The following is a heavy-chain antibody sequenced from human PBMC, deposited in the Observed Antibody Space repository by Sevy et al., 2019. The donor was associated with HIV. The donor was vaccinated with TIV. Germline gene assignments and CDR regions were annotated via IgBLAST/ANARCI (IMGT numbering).Heavy chain of an antibody. J-gene: IGHJ4*02. D-gene: IGHD6-19*01. Sequence: GGSLRLSCAASGFTFDDYAMYWVRQAPGKGLEWVSGISWNSGSKGYADSVKGRFTISRDNAKNSLYLQMNSLRAEDTALYYCAKASTEWLGYFDYWGQGTLVTVSS. CDR2: ISWNSGSK. CDR1: GFTFDDYA. V-gene: IGHV3-9*01. CDR3: AKASTEWLGYFDY.